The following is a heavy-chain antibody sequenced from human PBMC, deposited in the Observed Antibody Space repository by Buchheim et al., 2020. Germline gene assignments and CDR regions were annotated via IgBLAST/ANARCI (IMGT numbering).Heavy chain of an antibody. CDR2: ISGSGGST. J-gene: IGHJ4*02. CDR1: GFTFSSYA. Sequence: EVQLLESGGGLVQPGGSLRLSCAASGFTFSSYAMSWVRQAPGKGLEWVSAISGSGGSTYYADSVKGRFTISRDNSKNTWFLQMNSLRAEDTAVYYCARSGYSYGHYWYYFDYWGQGTL. CDR3: ARSGYSYGHYWYYFDY. V-gene: IGHV3-23*01. D-gene: IGHD5-18*01.